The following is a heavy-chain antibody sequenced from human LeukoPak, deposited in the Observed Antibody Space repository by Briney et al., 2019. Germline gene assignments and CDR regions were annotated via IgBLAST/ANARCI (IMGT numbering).Heavy chain of an antibody. CDR2: IIPIFGTA. J-gene: IGHJ4*02. D-gene: IGHD2-2*01. V-gene: IGHV1-69*13. CDR1: GGTFSSYA. CDR3: ARPGGCCSSTSCPQFKY. Sequence: GASVKVSCKASGGTFSSYAISWVRQAPGQGLEWMGGIIPIFGTANYAQKFQGRVTITADESTSTAYMELSSLRSEDTAVYYCARPGGCCSSTSCPQFKYLGQGTLVTVSS.